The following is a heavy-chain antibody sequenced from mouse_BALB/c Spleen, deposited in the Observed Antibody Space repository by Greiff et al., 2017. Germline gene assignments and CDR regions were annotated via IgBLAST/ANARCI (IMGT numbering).Heavy chain of an antibody. CDR3: TGGYRYDWACFAY. V-gene: IGHV2-9*02. D-gene: IGHD2-14*01. J-gene: IGHJ3*01. CDR1: GFSLTSYG. CDR2: IWAGGST. Sequence: VKLMESGPGLVAPSQSLSITCTVSGFSLTSYGVHWVRQPPGKGLEWLGVIWAGGSTNYNSALMSRLSISKDDSKSQVFLKINSQQTDDTAIYYGTGGYRYDWACFAYWGQGTLVTVSA.